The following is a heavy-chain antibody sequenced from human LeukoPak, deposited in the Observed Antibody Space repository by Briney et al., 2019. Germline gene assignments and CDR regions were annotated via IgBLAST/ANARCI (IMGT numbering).Heavy chain of an antibody. Sequence: PGRSVSLSCAASGFTFDDYGMSWVRQAPGKGLECVSGINWNGGSTGYADSVKGRFTISRDNAKNSLYLQMNSLRAEDTAFYYCAKDSATLKYSSSWYYSYYMDVRGKGTTVTASS. V-gene: IGHV3-20*04. CDR3: AKDSATLKYSSSWYYSYYMDV. D-gene: IGHD6-13*01. CDR1: GFTFDDYG. CDR2: INWNGGST. J-gene: IGHJ6*03.